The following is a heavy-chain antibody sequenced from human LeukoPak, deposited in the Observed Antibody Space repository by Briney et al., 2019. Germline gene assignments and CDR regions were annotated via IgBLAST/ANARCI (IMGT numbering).Heavy chain of an antibody. CDR1: GYTFTDYY. CDR3: RQSTPYFQSDY. CDR2: VDPEDGET. V-gene: IGHV1-69-2*01. J-gene: IGHJ4*02. D-gene: IGHD3-9*01. Sequence: ASVKVSCKVSGYTFTDYYMHWVQQAPGKGLEWMGLVDPEDGETIYAEKFQGRVTMTADTSTDTAYMELSSLRSEDTAVYYCRQSTPYFQSDYWGQGTLVTVSS.